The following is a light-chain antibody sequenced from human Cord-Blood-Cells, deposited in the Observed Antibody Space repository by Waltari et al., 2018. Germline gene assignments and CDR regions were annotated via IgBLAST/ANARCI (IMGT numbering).Light chain of an antibody. CDR1: QIISSW. CDR3: QQYNSYWT. V-gene: IGKV1-5*01. Sequence: DIQMTQSPSPLSASVGDRVTITCRPSQIISSWLAWYQQKPGKAPKLLIYDASSLESGVPSRFSGSGSGTEFTLTISSLQPDDFATYYCQQYNSYWTFGQGTKVEIK. CDR2: DAS. J-gene: IGKJ1*01.